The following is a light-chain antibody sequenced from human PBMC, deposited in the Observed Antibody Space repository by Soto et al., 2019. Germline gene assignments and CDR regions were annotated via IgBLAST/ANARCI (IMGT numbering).Light chain of an antibody. CDR1: QSVSSSY. CDR2: GAS. CDR3: KQYGSLLVS. J-gene: IGKJ1*01. Sequence: EIVLTQSPGTLSLSPGERATLSCRASQSVSSSYLAWYQQKPGQAPRLLIYGASSRATGIPDRFSGSGSGTDFTLTISRLEPEDCAVYYSKQYGSLLVSFGQGNKVEIK. V-gene: IGKV3-20*01.